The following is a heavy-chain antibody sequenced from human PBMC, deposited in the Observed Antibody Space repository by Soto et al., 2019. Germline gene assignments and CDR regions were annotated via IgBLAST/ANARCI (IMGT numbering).Heavy chain of an antibody. CDR1: GFTFSSYS. D-gene: IGHD1-1*01. J-gene: IGHJ6*02. CDR3: ARDVREPLIYDYYYGMDV. CDR2: ISSSSSYI. V-gene: IGHV3-21*01. Sequence: PGGSLRLSCAASGFTFSSYSMNWVRQAPGKGLEWVPSISSSSSYIYYADSVKGRFTISRDNAKNSLYLQMNSLRAEDTAVYYCARDVREPLIYDYYYGMDVWGQGTTVTVSS.